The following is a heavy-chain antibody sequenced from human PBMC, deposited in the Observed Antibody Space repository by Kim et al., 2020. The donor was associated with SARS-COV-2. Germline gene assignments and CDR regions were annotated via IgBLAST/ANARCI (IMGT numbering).Heavy chain of an antibody. CDR3: ARDFQGSYDF. CDR2: T. J-gene: IGHJ4*02. Sequence: TYHAASVKGSFSISRDNSTISLCLQMNNLTPKDTAVYYCARDFQGSYDFWGQGTLFTVSS. V-gene: IGHV3-72*01.